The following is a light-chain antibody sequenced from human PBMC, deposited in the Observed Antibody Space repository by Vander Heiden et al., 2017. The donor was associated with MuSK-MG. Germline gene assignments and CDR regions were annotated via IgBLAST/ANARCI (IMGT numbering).Light chain of an antibody. V-gene: IGKV1-5*03. Sequence: DIQMTQSPSTLSAVVGDRVTITCRASQIVGTWMAWYQQKPGRAPKLLIYKASSLETGVPSRFSGSGSGTEFTLTISSLQPDDFATYYCQQYNSDRTLGQGAKVEI. CDR2: KAS. CDR3: QQYNSDRT. CDR1: QIVGTW. J-gene: IGKJ1*01.